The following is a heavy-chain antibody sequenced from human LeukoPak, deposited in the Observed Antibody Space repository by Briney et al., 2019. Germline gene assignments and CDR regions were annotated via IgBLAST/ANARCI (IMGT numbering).Heavy chain of an antibody. CDR1: GFTFSSYS. D-gene: IGHD6-19*01. CDR3: AREMGGSIAVAPGAFDI. V-gene: IGHV3-48*01. Sequence: QTGGSLRLSCAASGFTFSSYSMNWVRQAPGKGLEWVSYISSSSSTIYYADSVKGRFTISRDNAKNSLYLQMNSLRAEDTAVYYCAREMGGSIAVAPGAFDIWGQGTMVTVSS. J-gene: IGHJ3*02. CDR2: ISSSSSTI.